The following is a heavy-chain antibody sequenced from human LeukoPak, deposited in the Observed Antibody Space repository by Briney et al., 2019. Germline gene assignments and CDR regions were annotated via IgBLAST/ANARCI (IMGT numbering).Heavy chain of an antibody. Sequence: GGSLRLSCEASGFTFNTYSMNWARQAPGKGLEWVSSIDSSGGYMFYADSVKGRFIISRDNAKDSLYLQMNSLRVEDTAVYYCLRGDRRDYWGQGALVTVSS. CDR2: IDSSGGYM. CDR1: GFTFNTYS. CDR3: LRGDRRDY. V-gene: IGHV3-21*06. J-gene: IGHJ4*02.